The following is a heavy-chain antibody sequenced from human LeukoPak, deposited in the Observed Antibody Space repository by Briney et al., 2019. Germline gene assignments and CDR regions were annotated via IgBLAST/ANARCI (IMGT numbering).Heavy chain of an antibody. CDR3: ARHPDGYSSSWYSSP. D-gene: IGHD6-13*01. V-gene: IGHV4-38-2*01. CDR2: IYHSGST. CDR1: GYSISSGYY. J-gene: IGHJ5*02. Sequence: SETLSLTCAVSGYSISSGYYWGWTRQPPGKGLEWIGSIYHSGSTYYKPSLKSRVTISVDTSKNQFSLKLSSVTAADTAVYYCARHPDGYSSSWYSSPWGQGTLVTVSS.